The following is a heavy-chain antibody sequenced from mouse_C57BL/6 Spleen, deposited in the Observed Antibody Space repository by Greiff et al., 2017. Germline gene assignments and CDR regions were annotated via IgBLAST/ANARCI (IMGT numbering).Heavy chain of an antibody. CDR1: GFTFSDYG. Sequence: EVQRVESGGGLVKPGGSLKLSCAASGFTFSDYGMHWVRQAPEKGLEWVAYISSGSSTIYYADTVKGRFTISRDNAKNTLFLQMTSLWSEDTAMYYCARFNLYYFDYWGQGTTLTVSS. D-gene: IGHD6-1*01. V-gene: IGHV5-17*01. CDR2: ISSGSSTI. J-gene: IGHJ2*01. CDR3: ARFNLYYFDY.